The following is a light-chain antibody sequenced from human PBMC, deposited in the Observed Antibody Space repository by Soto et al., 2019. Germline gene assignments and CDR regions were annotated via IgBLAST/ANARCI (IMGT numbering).Light chain of an antibody. V-gene: IGKV2D-29*02. CDR3: MQSTQLPPT. Sequence: DVVMTQTPLSLSVAPGQPASISCKSSQSLLHITGETFLFWYLXKTGQSPQLXIYEVSTRVSGVPDRFSESGSGTDFTIEIRRVETDDGGIYYGMQSTQLPPTFGQGTRLEIK. CDR2: EVS. CDR1: QSLLHITGETF. J-gene: IGKJ5*01.